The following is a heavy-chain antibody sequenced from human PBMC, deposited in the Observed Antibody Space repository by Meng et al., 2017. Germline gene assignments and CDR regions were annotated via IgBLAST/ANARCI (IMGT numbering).Heavy chain of an antibody. CDR3: ARDFDY. CDR2: ITKDGSRK. J-gene: IGHJ4*02. Sequence: QVQVVVSGGDVVPPGRSLTLSCAASGFIFSNYEMHWVRQAPGKGLEWVACITKDGSRKYYLGSVRGRFTISRDNSKNTLYLEMNSLRSEDTALYYCARDFDYWGQGTLVTVSS. CDR1: GFIFSNYE. V-gene: IGHV3-30*16.